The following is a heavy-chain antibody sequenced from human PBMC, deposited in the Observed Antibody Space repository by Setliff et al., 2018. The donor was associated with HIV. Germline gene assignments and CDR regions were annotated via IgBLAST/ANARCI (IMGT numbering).Heavy chain of an antibody. V-gene: IGHV4-39*01. D-gene: IGHD3-10*01. CDR1: GGSISSSSYY. CDR2: IYYSGST. CDR3: ARLKGTMVWGAHDAFDI. J-gene: IGHJ3*02. Sequence: PSETLSLTCTVSGGSISSSSYYWGWIRQPPGKGLEWIGSIYYSGSTYYNPSLKSRVTISVDTSKNQFSLKLSSVTAADTAVYYCARLKGTMVWGAHDAFDIRGQGTMVTV.